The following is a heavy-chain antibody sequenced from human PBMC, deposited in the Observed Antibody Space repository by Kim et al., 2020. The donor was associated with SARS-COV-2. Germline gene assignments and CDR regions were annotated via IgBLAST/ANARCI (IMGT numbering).Heavy chain of an antibody. CDR2: ISSSSSYT. CDR1: GFTFSDYY. CDR3: ASGRGGEYDAFDI. D-gene: IGHD1-1*01. J-gene: IGHJ3*02. V-gene: IGHV3-11*03. Sequence: GGSLRLSCAASGFTFSDYYMSWIRQAPGKGLEWISYISSSSSYTNYADSVKGRFTISRDNAKNSLYLQMNSLRAEDTAVYYCASGRGGEYDAFDIWGQGTMVTVSS.